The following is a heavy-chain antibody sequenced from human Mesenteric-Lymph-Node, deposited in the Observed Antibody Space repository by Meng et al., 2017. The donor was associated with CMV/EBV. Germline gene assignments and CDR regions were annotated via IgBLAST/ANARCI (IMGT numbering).Heavy chain of an antibody. CDR2: ISGSGGST. CDR1: FPFSSYD. J-gene: IGHJ4*02. CDR3: AKGSVPFWSGYPYYFDY. D-gene: IGHD3-3*01. Sequence: FPFSSYDMSWVRQAPGKGLEWVSAISGSGGSTYYADSVKGRFTISRDNSKNTLYLQMNSLRAEDTAVYYCAKGSVPFWSGYPYYFDYWGQGTLVTVSS. V-gene: IGHV3-23*01.